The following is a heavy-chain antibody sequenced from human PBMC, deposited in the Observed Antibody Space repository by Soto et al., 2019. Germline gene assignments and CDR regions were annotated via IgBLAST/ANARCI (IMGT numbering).Heavy chain of an antibody. CDR1: DDSSSNYK. V-gene: IGHV4-59*08. J-gene: IGHJ6*02. CDR2: IDSNGGT. D-gene: IGHD3-10*01. Sequence: QVQLQESGPGLVKPSETLSLTCTVSDDSSSNYKWSWIRQPPGRRLEWIGYIDSNGGTSYNPSLQSRVTISIDTSTKQFFLKLSSVTAAATAVYYCVRKGFGRLNGLVDVWGQGTTVSVSS. CDR3: VRKGFGRLNGLVDV.